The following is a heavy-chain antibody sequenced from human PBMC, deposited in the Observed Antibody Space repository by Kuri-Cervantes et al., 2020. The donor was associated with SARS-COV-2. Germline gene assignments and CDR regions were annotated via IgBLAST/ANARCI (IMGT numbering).Heavy chain of an antibody. CDR1: GFTFSSYG. D-gene: IGHD3-3*01. J-gene: IGHJ3*02. CDR2: IRSKAYGGPT. Sequence: GESLKISCAASGFTFSSYGMHWVREAPGKGLEWVGFIRSKAYGGPTDYAPSVKGRFTISRDDSKSIAYLQMNSLKTEDTAVYYCTRDPLYYDFWSGNDAFDIWGQGTMVTVSS. CDR3: TRDPLYYDFWSGNDAFDI. V-gene: IGHV3-49*04.